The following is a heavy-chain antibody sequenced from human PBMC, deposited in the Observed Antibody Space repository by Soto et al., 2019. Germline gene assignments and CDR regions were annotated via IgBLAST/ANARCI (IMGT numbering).Heavy chain of an antibody. J-gene: IGHJ4*02. CDR3: ARDSSSGEGFEF. CDR2: IWYDGNTK. D-gene: IGHD7-27*01. CDR1: GFTFSSYG. Sequence: QVQLVESGGGVVQPGRSLRLSCAASGFTFSSYGMHWVRQAPGKGLEWMAVIWYDGNTKDYGDSVRGRFTVNRDNSKNTLYLQMDSLRAKDTAVYYCARDSSSGEGFEFWGQGTLVTVSS. V-gene: IGHV3-33*01.